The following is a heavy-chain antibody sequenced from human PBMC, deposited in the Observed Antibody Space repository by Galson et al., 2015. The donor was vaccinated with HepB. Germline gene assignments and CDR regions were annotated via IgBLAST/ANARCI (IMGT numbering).Heavy chain of an antibody. D-gene: IGHD5-24*01. CDR2: IYPGDSDT. CDR1: GYSFTSYW. CDR3: ARLEMATIPSEYYFDY. J-gene: IGHJ4*02. Sequence: QSGAEVKKPGESLKISCKGSGYSFTSYWIGWVRQMPGKGMEWMGSIYPGDSDTRYSPSFQGQVTISADKSISTAYLQWSSLKASDTAMYYCARLEMATIPSEYYFDYWGQGTLVTVSS. V-gene: IGHV5-51*01.